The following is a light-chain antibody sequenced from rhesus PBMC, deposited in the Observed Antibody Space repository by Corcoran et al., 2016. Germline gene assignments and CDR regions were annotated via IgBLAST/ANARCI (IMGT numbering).Light chain of an antibody. CDR1: SSDIGGYNY. CDR3: CSYTSSSTYI. CDR2: GVT. J-gene: IGLJ1*01. Sequence: QSAPTQPPSVYGSPGQSVTISCTGTSSDIGGYNYVSWYQQHPGKAPKLMIYGVTSRPSGVSDRFSGSKSGNTASLTISGLQAEDEADYYFCSYTSSSTYIFGTGTRLTVL. V-gene: IGLV2S7*01.